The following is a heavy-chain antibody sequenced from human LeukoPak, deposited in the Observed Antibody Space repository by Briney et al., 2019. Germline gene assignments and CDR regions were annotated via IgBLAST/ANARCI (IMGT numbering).Heavy chain of an antibody. CDR1: GFTFSSYW. CDR3: VRDRYCSRTSCYYLDY. J-gene: IGHJ4*02. CDR2: IKQDGSEK. Sequence: GGSLRLSCAASGFTFSSYWMSWVRQAPGKGLEWVANIKQDGSEKNYVDSVKGRFTIFRDNARNSLYLQMNSLRAEDTAVYYCVRDRYCSRTSCYYLDYWGQGTLVTVSS. D-gene: IGHD2-2*01. V-gene: IGHV3-7*01.